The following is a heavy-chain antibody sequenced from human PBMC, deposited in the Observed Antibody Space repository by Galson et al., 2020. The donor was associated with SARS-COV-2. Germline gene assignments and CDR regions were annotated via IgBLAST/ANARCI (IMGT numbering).Heavy chain of an antibody. Sequence: GESLKLSCAASGFTFSSYGMHWVRQAPGKGLEWVAVIWYDGSNKYYADSVKGRFTIPRDNSKNTLYLQMNSLRAEDTAVYYCARDTWWYSSSSGYGMDVWGQGTTVTVSS. V-gene: IGHV3-33*01. CDR3: ARDTWWYSSSSGYGMDV. CDR2: IWYDGSNK. CDR1: GFTFSSYG. D-gene: IGHD6-6*01. J-gene: IGHJ6*02.